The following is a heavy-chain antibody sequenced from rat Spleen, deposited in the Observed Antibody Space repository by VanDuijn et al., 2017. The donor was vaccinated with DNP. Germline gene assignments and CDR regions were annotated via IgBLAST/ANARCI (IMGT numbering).Heavy chain of an antibody. J-gene: IGHJ4*01. Sequence: QVQLKESGPGLVQPSQTLSLTCTVSGFSLTNYHVYWVRQSPGKGLEWMGRIQSGGSRDYNSALKSRLSISRDTSKSQVFLTMNSLQIDDTAVYYCAVNYGSYGYAMDAWGQGTSVTVSS. D-gene: IGHD1-3*01. V-gene: IGHV2-27*01. CDR2: IQSGGSR. CDR1: GFSLTNYH. CDR3: AVNYGSYGYAMDA.